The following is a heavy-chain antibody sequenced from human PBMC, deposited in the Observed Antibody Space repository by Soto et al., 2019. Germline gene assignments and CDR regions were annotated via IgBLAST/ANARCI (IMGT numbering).Heavy chain of an antibody. D-gene: IGHD5-18*01. CDR1: GFTFSSYA. Sequence: PGGSLRLSCAASGFTFSSYAMHWVRQAPGKGLEWVAVISYDGSNKYYADSVKGRFTISRDNSKNTLYLQMNSLRAEDTAVYYCARDMGYGNPSDFDYWGQGTLVTVSS. J-gene: IGHJ4*02. CDR3: ARDMGYGNPSDFDY. V-gene: IGHV3-30-3*01. CDR2: ISYDGSNK.